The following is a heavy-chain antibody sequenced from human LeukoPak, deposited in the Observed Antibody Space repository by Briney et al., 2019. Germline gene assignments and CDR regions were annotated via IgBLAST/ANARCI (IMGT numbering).Heavy chain of an antibody. Sequence: PGGSLRLSCAASGFTFSNAWMSWVRQAPGKGLEWVGRIKSKTDGGTTDYAAPVKGRFTISRDDSKNTLYLQMNSLRAEDTAVYYCARDQGRWLQFGSSYYMDVWGKGTTVTISS. CDR3: ARDQGRWLQFGSSYYMDV. V-gene: IGHV3-15*01. CDR2: IKSKTDGGTT. D-gene: IGHD5-24*01. J-gene: IGHJ6*03. CDR1: GFTFSNAW.